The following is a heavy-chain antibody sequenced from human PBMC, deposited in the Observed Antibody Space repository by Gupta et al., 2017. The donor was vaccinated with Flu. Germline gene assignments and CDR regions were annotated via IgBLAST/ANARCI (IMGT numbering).Heavy chain of an antibody. J-gene: IGHJ4*02. V-gene: IGHV1-2*02. D-gene: IGHD4-17*01. CDR3: ARGTYGDFLQIDY. Sequence: QVQLVQSGADVKKPGASVKVSCKTSGYTFTGNFMHWVRQAPGQGLEWMGWINPKSGGTDYAQPFHGRVTMTRDTSISKAYMELNGLRSDDTAVYFCARGTYGDFLQIDYWGQGSLVTVSS. CDR2: INPKSGGT. CDR1: GYTFTGNF.